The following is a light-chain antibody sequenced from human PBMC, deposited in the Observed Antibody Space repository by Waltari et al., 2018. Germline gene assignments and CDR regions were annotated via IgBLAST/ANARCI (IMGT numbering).Light chain of an antibody. CDR2: STS. V-gene: IGKV1-39*01. Sequence: DVQMTQSPSSLFVSVGDRVTISCRASQDITPSLTWYLQRPPQPPRLLIYSTSKLRSGVPSRFSGSGSGTEFTLTISNLQPEDVGTYYCQQTTTNPLTFGRGTTV. J-gene: IGKJ4*01. CDR1: QDITPS. CDR3: QQTTTNPLT.